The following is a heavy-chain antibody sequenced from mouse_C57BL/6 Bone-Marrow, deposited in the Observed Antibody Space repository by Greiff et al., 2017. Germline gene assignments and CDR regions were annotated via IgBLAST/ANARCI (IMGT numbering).Heavy chain of an antibody. CDR3: ARQGYGNVWLAY. Sequence: EVHLVESGGGLVQPGGSLKLSCAASGFTFSDYYMYWVRQTPEKRLEWVAYISTGGGSTYYPDTVKGRFTISRDNAKNTLYLQMSRLKSEDTDRYYCARQGYGNVWLAYWGQGTLVTVSA. J-gene: IGHJ3*01. CDR1: GFTFSDYY. V-gene: IGHV5-12*01. D-gene: IGHD2-1*01. CDR2: ISTGGGST.